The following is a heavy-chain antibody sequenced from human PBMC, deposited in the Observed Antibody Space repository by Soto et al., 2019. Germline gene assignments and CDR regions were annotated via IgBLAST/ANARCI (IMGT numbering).Heavy chain of an antibody. J-gene: IGHJ6*02. CDR1: EGTFSSYA. V-gene: IGHV1-69*01. CDR3: ARDPRDLRGNYYGMDV. CDR2: ILPIFGTA. D-gene: IGHD1-1*01. Sequence: QVQLVQSGAEVKKPGSSVKVSCEASEGTFSSYAIIRVRQAPGQGLEWMGGILPIFGTANSAERFQGRLTMTADASTSTAYMELSSLRSEDTAVYYCARDPRDLRGNYYGMDVWGQGTTVTVSS.